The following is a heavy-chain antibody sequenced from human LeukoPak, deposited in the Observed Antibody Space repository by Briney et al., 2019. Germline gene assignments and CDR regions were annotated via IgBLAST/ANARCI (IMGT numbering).Heavy chain of an antibody. CDR2: IWYDGSNK. CDR1: GFTFSNAW. Sequence: GGSLRLSCAASGFTFSNAWMSWVRQAPGKGLEWVAVIWYDGSNKYYADSVKGRFTISRDNSKNTLYLQMNSLRAEDTAVYYCARATYYYGSGSSGFDYWGQGTLVTVSS. D-gene: IGHD3-10*01. CDR3: ARATYYYGSGSSGFDY. V-gene: IGHV3-33*08. J-gene: IGHJ4*02.